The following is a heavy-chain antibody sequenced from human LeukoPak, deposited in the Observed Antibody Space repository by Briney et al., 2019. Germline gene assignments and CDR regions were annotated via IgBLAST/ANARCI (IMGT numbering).Heavy chain of an antibody. CDR2: ISAYNGNT. D-gene: IGHD6-19*01. CDR1: GYTFTSYG. CDR3: ARGRSSGWYGLDYYYYYGMDV. V-gene: IGHV1-18*01. J-gene: IGHJ6*02. Sequence: ASVKVSCKASGYTFTSYGISWVRQAPGQGLEWMGWISAYNGNTNYVQKLQGRVTMTTDTSTSTAYMELRSLRSDDTAVYYCARGRSSGWYGLDYYYYYGMDVWGQGTTVTVSS.